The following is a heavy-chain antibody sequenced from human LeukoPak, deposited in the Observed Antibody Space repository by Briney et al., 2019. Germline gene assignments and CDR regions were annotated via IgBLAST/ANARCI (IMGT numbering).Heavy chain of an antibody. CDR2: IYYSGST. D-gene: IGHD3-10*01. J-gene: IGHJ4*02. CDR1: GGSISSYY. Sequence: PSETLSLTCTVSGGSISSYYWTWIRQPPGKGLEWIGYIYYSGSTNYNPSLKSRVTISVDTSKNQFSLKLSSVTAADTAVYYCARDRSGSYYRYFDYWGQGTLVTVSS. CDR3: ARDRSGSYYRYFDY. V-gene: IGHV4-59*01.